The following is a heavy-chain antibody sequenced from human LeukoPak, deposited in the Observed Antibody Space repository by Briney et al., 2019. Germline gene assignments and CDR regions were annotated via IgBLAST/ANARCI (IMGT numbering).Heavy chain of an antibody. V-gene: IGHV3-53*01. D-gene: IGHD3-10*01. CDR2: IYSGGST. CDR3: AKVEWFGELLYRRPFDY. CDR1: GFTVSSNY. J-gene: IGHJ4*02. Sequence: TGGSLRLSCAASGFTVSSNYMSWVRQAPGKGLEWVSVIYSGGSTYYADSVKGRFTISRDNSKNTLYLQMNSLRAEDTAVYYCAKVEWFGELLYRRPFDYWGRGTLVTVSS.